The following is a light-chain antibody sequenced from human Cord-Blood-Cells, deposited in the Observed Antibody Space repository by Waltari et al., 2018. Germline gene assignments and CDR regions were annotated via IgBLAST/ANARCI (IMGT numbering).Light chain of an antibody. J-gene: IGKJ1*01. CDR1: PSVLYNSNNKNY. Sequence: DIVMTQSPDSLAVSLGERATIHCKSSPSVLYNSNNKNYLAWYQQKPGQPPKLLIYWAATRESGVPDRCSGSGSGTEFTLTISSLQAEDVAVYYCQQYYSTPTFGQGTKVEIK. CDR2: WAA. V-gene: IGKV4-1*01. CDR3: QQYYSTPT.